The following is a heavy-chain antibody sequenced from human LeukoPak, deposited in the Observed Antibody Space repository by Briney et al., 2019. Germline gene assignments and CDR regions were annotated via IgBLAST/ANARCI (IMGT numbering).Heavy chain of an antibody. J-gene: IGHJ4*02. Sequence: GGSLRLSCAASGFTFSTSIMNWVRQAPGKGLEWVSYIDRDSSTIYYADSVQGRFTISRDNAKNSLYLQMNSLSAEDTADYYCARAGYCSRGTCYSGDYWGQGTLVTVSS. CDR3: ARAGYCSRGTCYSGDY. CDR1: GFTFSTSI. CDR2: IDRDSSTI. V-gene: IGHV3-48*01. D-gene: IGHD2-15*01.